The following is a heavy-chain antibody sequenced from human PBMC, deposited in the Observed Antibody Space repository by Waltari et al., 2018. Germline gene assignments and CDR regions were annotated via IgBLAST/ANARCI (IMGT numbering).Heavy chain of an antibody. V-gene: IGHV3-9*01. Sequence: EVQLVESGGGLVQPGRSLRLSCAASGFTFDDYAMHWVRQAPGKGLEWVSGISWNSGSIGYADSVKGRFTISRDNAKNSLYLQMNSLRAEDTALYYCAKDFGGPWGSTNGGGAFDIWGQGTMVTVSS. J-gene: IGHJ3*02. CDR3: AKDFGGPWGSTNGGGAFDI. CDR2: ISWNSGSI. CDR1: GFTFDDYA. D-gene: IGHD3-16*01.